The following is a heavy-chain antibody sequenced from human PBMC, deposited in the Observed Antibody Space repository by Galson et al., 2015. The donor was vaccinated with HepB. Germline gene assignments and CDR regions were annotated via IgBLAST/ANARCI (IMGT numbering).Heavy chain of an antibody. J-gene: IGHJ5*02. D-gene: IGHD3-16*01. CDR3: ARDQAMIHP. CDR2: ISSSGSTT. V-gene: IGHV3-48*03. Sequence: SLRLSCATSGFTFSSYEMNWVRQAPGKGLEWVSYISSSGSTTYYADSVKGRFTISRDNAKNSLYLQMNSLRAEDTAVYHCARDQAMIHPWGQGTLVSVSS. CDR1: GFTFSSYE.